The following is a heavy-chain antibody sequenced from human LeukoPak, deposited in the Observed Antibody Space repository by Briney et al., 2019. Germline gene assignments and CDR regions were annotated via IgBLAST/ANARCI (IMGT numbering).Heavy chain of an antibody. CDR1: RYTFTSNG. CDR3: ARDYDFRRPQGGY. V-gene: IGHV1-18*01. Sequence: GASVKVSSKAPRYTFTSNGIRWVPQAPGQGLEWMGWISAYNGNTNYAKTLQSRVIMTTDTSTSTAYMQLMSRRSDDTAVYYCARDYDFRRPQGGYWGQGTLVTVSS. D-gene: IGHD3-3*01. CDR2: ISAYNGNT. J-gene: IGHJ4*02.